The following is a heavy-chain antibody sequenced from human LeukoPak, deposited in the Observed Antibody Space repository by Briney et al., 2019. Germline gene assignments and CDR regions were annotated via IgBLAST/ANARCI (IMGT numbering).Heavy chain of an antibody. D-gene: IGHD5-18*01. CDR2: IIPIFGTA. V-gene: IGHV1-69*05. J-gene: IGHJ5*02. CDR3: ARDIGTAVVSGGVSNWFDP. Sequence: EASVKVSCKASGGTFSSYAISWVRQAPGQGLEWMGRIIPIFGTANYAQKFQGRVTITTDESTSTAYMELSSLRSEDTAVYYCARDIGTAVVSGGVSNWFDPWGQGTLVTVSS. CDR1: GGTFSSYA.